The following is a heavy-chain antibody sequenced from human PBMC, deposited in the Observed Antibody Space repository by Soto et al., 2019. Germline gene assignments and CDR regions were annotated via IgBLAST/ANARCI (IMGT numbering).Heavy chain of an antibody. CDR1: GGSISSSSYY. CDR2: IYYSGST. CDR3: ARQGPEMGEYYFDY. Sequence: SETLSLTCTVSGGSISSSSYYWGWIRQPPGKGLEWIGSIYYSGSTYYNPSLKSRVTISVDTSKNQFSLKLSSVTAADTAVYYCARQGPEMGEYYFDYWGQGTLVTVSS. V-gene: IGHV4-39*01. D-gene: IGHD3-16*01. J-gene: IGHJ4*02.